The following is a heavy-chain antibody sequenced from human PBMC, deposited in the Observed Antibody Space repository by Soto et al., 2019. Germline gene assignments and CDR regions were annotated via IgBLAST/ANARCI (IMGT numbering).Heavy chain of an antibody. CDR2: INHSGST. CDR3: ARGRYYDFWSGYRRDYYGMDV. CDR1: GGSFSGYY. D-gene: IGHD3-3*01. J-gene: IGHJ6*02. Sequence: KTSETLSLTCAVYGGSFSGYYWSWIRQPPGKGLEWIGEINHSGSTNYNPSLKSRVTISVDTSKNQFSLKLSSVTAADTAVYYCARGRYYDFWSGYRRDYYGMDVWGQGTTVTVSS. V-gene: IGHV4-34*01.